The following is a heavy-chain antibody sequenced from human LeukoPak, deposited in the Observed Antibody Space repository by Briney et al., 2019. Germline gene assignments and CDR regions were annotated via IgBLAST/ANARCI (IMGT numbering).Heavy chain of an antibody. Sequence: GGSLRLSCAASGFTFSSYWMSWVRQAPGKGLEWVANIKQDGSEKYYVDSVKGRFTISRDNAKNSLYLQMNSLRAEDTALYYCAKATKGAARHSTFDYWGQGTLVTVSS. CDR3: AKATKGAARHSTFDY. CDR1: GFTFSSYW. D-gene: IGHD6-6*01. V-gene: IGHV3-7*03. CDR2: IKQDGSEK. J-gene: IGHJ4*02.